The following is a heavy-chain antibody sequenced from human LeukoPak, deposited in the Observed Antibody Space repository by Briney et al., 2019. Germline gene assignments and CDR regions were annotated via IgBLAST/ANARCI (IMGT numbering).Heavy chain of an antibody. J-gene: IGHJ4*02. CDR2: ICVSGGST. CDR3: ANDIVVVPAAKTFDY. CDR1: GFTFSSYA. D-gene: IGHD2-2*01. V-gene: IGHV3-23*01. Sequence: RGSLRLSCAASGFTFSSYAMSWVRQAPGRGLEWVSAICVSGGSTYYADSVKGRFTISRDNSKNTLYLQMNSLRAEDTAVYYCANDIVVVPAAKTFDYWGQGTLVTVSS.